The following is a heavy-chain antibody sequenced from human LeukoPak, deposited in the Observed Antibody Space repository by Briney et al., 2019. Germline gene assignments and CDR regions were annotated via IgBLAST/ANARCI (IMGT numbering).Heavy chain of an antibody. CDR2: IQYDGSIK. V-gene: IGHV3-30*02. CDR1: GFTFNTYG. J-gene: IGHJ5*02. Sequence: GGSLRLSCAASGFTFNTYGIHWVRQAPGKGLEWVAFIQYDGSIKYYGDSVKGRFTISRDNSKNTLYLQMNSLRTEDTAVYYCTRDSGSGWYEAHFDPRGQGTLVTVSS. CDR3: TRDSGSGWYEAHFDP. D-gene: IGHD6-19*01.